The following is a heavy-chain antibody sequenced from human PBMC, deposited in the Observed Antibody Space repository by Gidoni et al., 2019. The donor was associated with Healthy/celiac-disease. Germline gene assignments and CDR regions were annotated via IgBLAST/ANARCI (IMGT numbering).Heavy chain of an antibody. Sequence: EVQLVESGGGLVKPGGSLRLSCAASGFTFSSYSMNWVRQAPGKGLEWVSSISSSSSYIYYADSVKGRFTISRDNAKNSLYLQMNSLRAEDTAVYYCARSEDNWKGESAFDIWGQGTMVTVSS. CDR1: GFTFSSYS. J-gene: IGHJ3*02. V-gene: IGHV3-21*01. CDR3: ARSEDNWKGESAFDI. D-gene: IGHD1-20*01. CDR2: ISSSSSYI.